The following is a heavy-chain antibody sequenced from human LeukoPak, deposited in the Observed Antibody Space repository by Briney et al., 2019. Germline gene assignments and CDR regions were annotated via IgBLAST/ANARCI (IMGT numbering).Heavy chain of an antibody. V-gene: IGHV3-30*02. CDR2: IRFDGTSE. D-gene: IGHD3-3*01. CDR3: AKTSLSDPSGHYYYMDV. Sequence: GGSLRLSCAASGFTFSSYGMHWVRQAPGKGLEWVAFIRFDGTSEFYADSVKARFTISRDNSQNTVSLQLNNLRIEDTALYYCAKTSLSDPSGHYYYMDVWGEGTTVTVSS. J-gene: IGHJ6*03. CDR1: GFTFSSYG.